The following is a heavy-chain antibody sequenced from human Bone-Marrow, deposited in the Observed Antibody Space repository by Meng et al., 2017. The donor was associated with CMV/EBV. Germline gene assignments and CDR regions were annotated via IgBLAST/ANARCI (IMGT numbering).Heavy chain of an antibody. CDR2: ISVYNGDT. D-gene: IGHD2-2*01. Sequence: ASVKVSCKASGYTFANHGISWVRQAPGQGLEWMGWISVYNGDTRYAQKFQGRVTVTTDTSTNTAYMEMRSLRSDDTAVYYCGRDHCSSRICYSGLRYFDLWGHGTLVTVSS. J-gene: IGHJ4*01. V-gene: IGHV1-18*01. CDR3: GRDHCSSRICYSGLRYFDL. CDR1: GYTFANHG.